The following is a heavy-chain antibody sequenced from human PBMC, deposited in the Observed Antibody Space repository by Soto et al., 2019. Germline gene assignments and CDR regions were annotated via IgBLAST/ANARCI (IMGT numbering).Heavy chain of an antibody. CDR3: ARGTTVETGNY. Sequence: TPVEVTCKASGYTFSVDVGSRVRQATGQGLEWMGWISAYNGNTNYAQKLQGRVTMTTDTSTSTAYMELRSLRSDDTAVYYCARGTTVETGNYWGQGTLVTVSS. CDR1: GYTFSVDV. D-gene: IGHD4-17*01. V-gene: IGHV1-18*01. J-gene: IGHJ4*02. CDR2: ISAYNGNT.